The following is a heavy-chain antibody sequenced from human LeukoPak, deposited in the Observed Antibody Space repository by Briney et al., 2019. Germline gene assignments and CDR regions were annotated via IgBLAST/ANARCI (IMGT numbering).Heavy chain of an antibody. CDR3: ARVHFSDASGIY. CDR2: INSDGSST. V-gene: IGHV3-74*01. Sequence: GGSLRLSCAASGFTFTSYWMHWVRQAPGKGLVWVSRINSDGSSTSYADSVKGRFTISRDNAKNTLYLQMNSLRAEDTAVYYCARVHFSDASGIYWGQGTLVTVSS. D-gene: IGHD3-22*01. J-gene: IGHJ4*02. CDR1: GFTFTSYW.